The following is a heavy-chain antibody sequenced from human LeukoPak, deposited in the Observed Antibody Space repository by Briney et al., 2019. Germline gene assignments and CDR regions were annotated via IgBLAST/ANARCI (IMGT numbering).Heavy chain of an antibody. CDR3: ARSRSGTQPSDY. CDR2: INPNSGGT. CDR1: GYTFTGYY. V-gene: IGHV1-2*02. J-gene: IGHJ4*02. D-gene: IGHD6-19*01. Sequence: ASVKVSCKASGYTFTGYYMHWVRQAPGQGLEWMVWINPNSGGTNYAQKFQGRVTMTRDSSIRTAYMELSRLRSDDTAVYHCARSRSGTQPSDYWGQGTLVNVSS.